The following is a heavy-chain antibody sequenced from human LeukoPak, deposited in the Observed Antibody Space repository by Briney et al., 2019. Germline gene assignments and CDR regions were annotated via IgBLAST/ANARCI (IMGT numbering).Heavy chain of an antibody. CDR2: INPNSGGT. V-gene: IGHV1-2*04. CDR1: GYTFTGYY. J-gene: IGHJ4*02. CDR3: ARGPNIVVVPAAMLYDY. D-gene: IGHD2-2*01. Sequence: ASVKVSCKASGYTFTGYYMHWVRQAPGQGLEWMGSINPNSGGTNYAQKFQGWVTMTRDTSISTAYMELSRLRSDDTAVYYCARGPNIVVVPAAMLYDYWGQGTLVTVSS.